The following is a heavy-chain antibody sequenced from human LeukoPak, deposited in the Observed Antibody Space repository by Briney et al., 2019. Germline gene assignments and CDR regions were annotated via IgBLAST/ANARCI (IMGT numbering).Heavy chain of an antibody. CDR1: AYTLSSNG. D-gene: IGHD6-13*01. CDR3: ARALIAAAVLMDY. Sequence: ASVKVSCKVFAYTLSSNGISWVRQAPGQGLEWMGWISAYDGHTNYAQKLQGRVTMTTDTSTSTAYMELRSLRSDDTAVYYCARALIAAAVLMDYWGQGTLVTVSS. V-gene: IGHV1-18*01. J-gene: IGHJ4*02. CDR2: ISAYDGHT.